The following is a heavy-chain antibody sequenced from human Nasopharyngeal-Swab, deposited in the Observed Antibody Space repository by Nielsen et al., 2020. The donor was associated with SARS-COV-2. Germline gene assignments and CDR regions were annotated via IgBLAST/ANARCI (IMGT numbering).Heavy chain of an antibody. CDR1: GYTFTSYG. J-gene: IGHJ4*02. V-gene: IGHV1-18*01. CDR3: ARDDSSNYDFWSGYYTSFDY. CDR2: ISAYNGNT. D-gene: IGHD3-3*01. Sequence: ASVKVSCKASGYTFTSYGISWVRQAPGQGLEWMGWISAYNGNTNYAQKLQGRVTMTTDTSTSTAYMELRSLRPADTAVYYCARDDSSNYDFWSGYYTSFDYWGQGTLVTVSS.